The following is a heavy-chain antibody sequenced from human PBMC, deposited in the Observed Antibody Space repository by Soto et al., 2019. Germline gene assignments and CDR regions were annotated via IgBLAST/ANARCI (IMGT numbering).Heavy chain of an antibody. Sequence: QPGGSLRVSCAASGFTFGSYWMSWVRQAPGKGLEWLATIKMDASEKKYVDSVKGRFTMSRDNAKNSLYLQMDSLRAEDAAVYFCAKWSGFGDAWGQGTLVTVSS. V-gene: IGHV3-7*03. CDR2: IKMDASEK. CDR1: GFTFGSYW. CDR3: AKWSGFGDA. D-gene: IGHD3-10*02. J-gene: IGHJ5*02.